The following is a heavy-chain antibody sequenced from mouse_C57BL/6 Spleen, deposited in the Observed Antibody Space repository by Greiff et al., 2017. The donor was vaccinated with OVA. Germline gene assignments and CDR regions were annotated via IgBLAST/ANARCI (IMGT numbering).Heavy chain of an antibody. V-gene: IGHV1-53*01. CDR2: INPSNGGT. D-gene: IGHD2-5*01. CDR1: GYTFTSYW. CDR3: ASSYYSNYVFDD. J-gene: IGHJ2*01. Sequence: QVQLQQPGTELAKPGASVKLSCKASGYTFTSYWMHWVKQRPGQGLEWIGNINPSNGGTNYNEKFKSKATLTVDKSSSTAYMQLSSLTSEDSAVYDCASSYYSNYVFDDWGQGTTLTVSS.